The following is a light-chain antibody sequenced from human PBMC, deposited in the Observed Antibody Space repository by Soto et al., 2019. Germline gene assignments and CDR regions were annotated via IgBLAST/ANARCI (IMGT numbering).Light chain of an antibody. J-gene: IGKJ2*01. V-gene: IGKV1-33*01. CDR3: QQYDNLPYT. Sequence: DIQMTQSPSSLSASVGDRVTITCQASQDISNYLNWYQQKPGIAPKLLIYDASDLETGVPSRFSGGGSGTDFTFTISSLQPEDIATYYCQQYDNLPYTFGQGTKLEIK. CDR1: QDISNY. CDR2: DAS.